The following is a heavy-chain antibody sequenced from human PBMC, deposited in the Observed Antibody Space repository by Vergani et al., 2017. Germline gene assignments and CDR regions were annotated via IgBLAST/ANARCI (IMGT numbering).Heavy chain of an antibody. CDR1: GFTFSSYA. D-gene: IGHD2-15*01. J-gene: IGHJ3*02. CDR2: ISGSGGST. CDR3: AKVGNCSGGSCFDAFDI. V-gene: IGHV3-23*01. Sequence: EVQLLESGGGLVQPGGSLRLSCAASGFTFSSYAMSWVRQAPGKGLEWVSAISGSGGSTYYADSVKGRFTISRDNSKNTLYLQMNSLRAEDTAVYYCAKVGNCSGGSCFDAFDIGGEGTMVTVSS.